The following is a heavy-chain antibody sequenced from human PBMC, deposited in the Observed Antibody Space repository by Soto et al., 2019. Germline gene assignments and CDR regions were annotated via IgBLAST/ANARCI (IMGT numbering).Heavy chain of an antibody. CDR1: GFTFSSYV. D-gene: IGHD3-3*01. J-gene: IGHJ4*02. CDR2: ISGSGGST. V-gene: IGHV3-23*01. Sequence: EVQLLESGGGLVQPGGSLRLSCAASGFTFSSYVMSWVRQAPGKGLEWVSAISGSGGSTYYADSVKGRFTISRDNSKNTLSLQMNSLRAEDTAVYYCAKMGRITIFGVVTDWGQGTLVTVSS. CDR3: AKMGRITIFGVVTD.